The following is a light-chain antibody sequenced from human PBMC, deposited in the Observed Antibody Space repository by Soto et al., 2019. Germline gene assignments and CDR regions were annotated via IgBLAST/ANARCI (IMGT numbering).Light chain of an antibody. J-gene: IGLJ1*01. V-gene: IGLV1-40*01. CDR1: SSNIGAGYE. CDR2: ENN. Sequence: QSVLTQPPSVSEAPGQRVTISCTGSSSNIGAGYEAHWYQQVPVTAPKLLIYENNNRPSGVPDLFSGSKSSTSASLAITGLQDEDEAEYYCQSYDSSLSGYVFGTGTKLTVL. CDR3: QSYDSSLSGYV.